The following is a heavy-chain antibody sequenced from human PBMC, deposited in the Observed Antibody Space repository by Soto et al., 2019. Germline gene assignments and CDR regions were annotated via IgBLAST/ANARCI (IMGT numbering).Heavy chain of an antibody. CDR3: ARDRDIIDY. J-gene: IGHJ4*02. CDR1: GYTLTDFS. V-gene: IGHV1-3*01. CDR2: INAGNGNT. Sequence: ASVKVSCKVSGYTLTDFSMHWVRQAPGQRLEWMGWINAGNGNTKYSQKFQGRVTITRDTSASTAYMELSSLRSEDTAVYYCARDRDIIDYWGQGTLVTV.